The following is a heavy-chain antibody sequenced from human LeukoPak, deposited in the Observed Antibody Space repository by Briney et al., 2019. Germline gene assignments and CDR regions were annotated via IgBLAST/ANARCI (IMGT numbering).Heavy chain of an antibody. J-gene: IGHJ4*02. CDR2: ISPYNGNT. CDR1: GYIFTDYG. Sequence: ASVKVSCKTSGYIFTDYGITWVRQAPGQGLEWMAWISPYNGNTNYAQKLQGRVTMTTDTSTSTAYMELRSLRSADTAVYYCARLRLGELSTGFDYWGQGTLVTVSS. D-gene: IGHD3-16*02. CDR3: ARLRLGELSTGFDY. V-gene: IGHV1-18*01.